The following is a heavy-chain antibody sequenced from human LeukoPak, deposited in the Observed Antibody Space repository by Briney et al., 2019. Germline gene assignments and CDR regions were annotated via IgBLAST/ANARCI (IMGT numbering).Heavy chain of an antibody. V-gene: IGHV1-2*02. CDR1: GYTFTGHY. CDR3: ARTLTLITETYYMDL. CDR2: INPNSGGT. Sequence: ASVKVSCKASGYTFTGHYMHWVRQVPGQGLERMGWINPNSGGTNYAQKFQGRVTMTRDTSISTAYMELSRLRSDDTAVYYCARTLTLITETYYMDLWGKGTTVTVSS. J-gene: IGHJ6*03. D-gene: IGHD1-20*01.